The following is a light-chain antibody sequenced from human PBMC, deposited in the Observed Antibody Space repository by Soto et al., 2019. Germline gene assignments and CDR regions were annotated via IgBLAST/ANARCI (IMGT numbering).Light chain of an antibody. Sequence: DIVLTQSPATLSVSPGERATLSCRASQSVSNNYLAWYQQKPGQAPRLLIYGASNRATGIPARFSGSGSATDFTLTISSLEPEDFAVYYCQQRSNWITFGQGTRLEIK. CDR2: GAS. V-gene: IGKV3-11*01. CDR3: QQRSNWIT. J-gene: IGKJ5*01. CDR1: QSVSNNY.